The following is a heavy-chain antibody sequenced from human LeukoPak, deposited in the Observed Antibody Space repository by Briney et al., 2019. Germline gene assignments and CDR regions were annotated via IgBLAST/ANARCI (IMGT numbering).Heavy chain of an antibody. CDR1: GFTFSSYA. Sequence: GGSLRLSCAASGFTFSSYAMTWVRQAPGKGLEWVSAISDSGRSTYYADSVKGRYTISRDISKSTLYLQMNSLRAEDTALYYCAKGQKWELPLDFWGQGTLVTVSS. D-gene: IGHD1-26*01. V-gene: IGHV3-23*01. J-gene: IGHJ4*02. CDR3: AKGQKWELPLDF. CDR2: ISDSGRST.